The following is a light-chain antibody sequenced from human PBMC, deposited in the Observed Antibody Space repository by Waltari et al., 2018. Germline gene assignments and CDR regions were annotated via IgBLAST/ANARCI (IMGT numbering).Light chain of an antibody. CDR2: DGS. V-gene: IGLV2-14*03. J-gene: IGLJ2*01. Sequence: QSALTQPASVSGSPGQSITISCTGTSSDVGGYNYVSWYQQHPGKAPKLMIYDGSNRPSGFSKRFSGSKSGKPASLTISGLQAEDEADYYCGSYTSSSTSVVVGGGTKLTVL. CDR1: SSDVGGYNY. CDR3: GSYTSSSTSVV.